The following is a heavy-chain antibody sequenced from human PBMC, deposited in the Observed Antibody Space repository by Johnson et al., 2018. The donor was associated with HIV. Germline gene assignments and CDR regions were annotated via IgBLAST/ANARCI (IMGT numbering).Heavy chain of an antibody. J-gene: IGHJ3*02. CDR3: ARVRPKGSFDI. CDR2: IKQDGSEK. Sequence: MLLVESGGGVVQPGRSLRASCAASGFGFSRYVMHWVRQAPGKGLEWVANIKQDGSEKYYVDSVKGRFTISRDNAKNSLYLQMNSLRAEDTAVYYCARVRPKGSFDIWGQGTMVTVSS. V-gene: IGHV3-7*01. CDR1: GFGFSRYV. D-gene: IGHD1-1*01.